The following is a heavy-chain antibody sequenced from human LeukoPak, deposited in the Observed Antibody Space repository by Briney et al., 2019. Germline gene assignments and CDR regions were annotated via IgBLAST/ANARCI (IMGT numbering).Heavy chain of an antibody. CDR2: TYSDSST. D-gene: IGHD2-21*02. Sequence: PGGSLRLSCAASGFTVSNNYMSRVRQAPGKGLEWVSITYSDSSTNYADSVKGRFTISRDTSNNTLSLQMNSLRAQDTAVYYCVRKNRDFNAAFDIWGQGTVVTVSS. J-gene: IGHJ3*02. V-gene: IGHV3-53*01. CDR3: VRKNRDFNAAFDI. CDR1: GFTVSNNY.